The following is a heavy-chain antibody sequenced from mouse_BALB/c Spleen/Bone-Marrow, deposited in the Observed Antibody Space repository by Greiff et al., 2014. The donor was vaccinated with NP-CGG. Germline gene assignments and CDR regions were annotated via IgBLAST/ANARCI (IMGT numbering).Heavy chain of an antibody. CDR1: GFNIKDYF. V-gene: IGHV14-1*02. CDR2: IDPEIGNT. CDR3: ARLFGTRDFDY. Sequence: VLLQQPGAELVRPGALVKLSCKASGFNIKDYFMHWVKQRPEQGLEWIGWIDPEIGNTLYDPKFQGKASITADTSSNTAYLQLSSLTSEDTAVYYCARLFGTRDFDYWGQGTTLTVSS. J-gene: IGHJ2*01. D-gene: IGHD4-1*01.